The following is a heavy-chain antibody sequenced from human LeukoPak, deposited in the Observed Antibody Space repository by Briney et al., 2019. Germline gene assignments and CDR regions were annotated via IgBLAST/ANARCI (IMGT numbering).Heavy chain of an antibody. Sequence: PSETLSLTCAVYGGSFSGYYWSWIRQPPGKGLEWIGEINHSGSTNYNPSLKSRVTISVDTSKNQFSLKLSSVTAADTAVYYCARQPTGYIDFWSGYYQYFDYWGQGTLVTVSS. D-gene: IGHD3-3*01. CDR2: INHSGST. CDR1: GGSFSGYY. J-gene: IGHJ4*02. V-gene: IGHV4-34*01. CDR3: ARQPTGYIDFWSGYYQYFDY.